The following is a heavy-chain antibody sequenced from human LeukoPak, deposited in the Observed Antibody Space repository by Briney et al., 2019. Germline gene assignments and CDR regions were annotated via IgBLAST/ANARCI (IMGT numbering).Heavy chain of an antibody. CDR2: ISSSSSYI. CDR1: GFTFSSYS. J-gene: IGHJ6*02. CDR3: ARLPYSGPSSGMDV. V-gene: IGHV3-21*01. Sequence: PGGSLRLSCAASGFTFSSYSMNWVRQAPGKGLEWVSSISSSSSYIYYADSVKGRFTISRDNAKNSLYLQMNSLRAEDTAVYYCARLPYSGPSSGMDVWGQGTTVTVSS. D-gene: IGHD1-26*01.